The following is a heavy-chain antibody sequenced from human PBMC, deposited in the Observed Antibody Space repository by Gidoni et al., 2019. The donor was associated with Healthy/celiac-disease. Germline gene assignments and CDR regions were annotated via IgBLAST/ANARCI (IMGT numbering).Heavy chain of an antibody. D-gene: IGHD5-18*01. J-gene: IGHJ4*02. Sequence: VQLVESGGGLVKPGGSLRLSCAASGFTFRNAWMSWVRQDPGKGLEGVGRIKSKTDGGKTDYAAPVKGRFTISRDDSKNTLYLQRNSLKTEDTAVYYWTERGYSYGYVEIDYWGQGTLVTVSS. CDR1: GFTFRNAW. CDR3: TERGYSYGYVEIDY. CDR2: IKSKTDGGKT. V-gene: IGHV3-15*01.